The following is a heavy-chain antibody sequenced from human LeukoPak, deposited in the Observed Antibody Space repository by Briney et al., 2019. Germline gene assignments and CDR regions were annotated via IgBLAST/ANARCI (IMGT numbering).Heavy chain of an antibody. D-gene: IGHD6-13*01. J-gene: IGHJ4*02. CDR1: GFTFDDYA. CDR2: ISWNSGSI. V-gene: IGHV3-9*01. Sequence: GGSLRLSCAASGFTFDDYAMHWVRQAPGKGLEWVSGISWNSGSIGYADSVKGRFTISRDNAKNSLYLQMNSLRAEDTALYYCAKAYSSSWYLNYYFDYWGQGTLVTVSS. CDR3: AKAYSSSWYLNYYFDY.